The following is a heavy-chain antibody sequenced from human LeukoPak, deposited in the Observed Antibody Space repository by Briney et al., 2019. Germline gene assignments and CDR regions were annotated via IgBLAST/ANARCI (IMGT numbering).Heavy chain of an antibody. J-gene: IGHJ4*02. CDR1: GGSISSYY. CDR2: IYYSGST. Sequence: SETLSLTCTVSGGSISSYYWSWIRQPPGKGLEWIGYIYYSGSTNYNPSLKSRVTISVDTSKNQFSLKLSSVTAADTAVYYCARHRGYSSSSGDFDYWGQGTLVTVSS. D-gene: IGHD6-6*01. V-gene: IGHV4-59*08. CDR3: ARHRGYSSSSGDFDY.